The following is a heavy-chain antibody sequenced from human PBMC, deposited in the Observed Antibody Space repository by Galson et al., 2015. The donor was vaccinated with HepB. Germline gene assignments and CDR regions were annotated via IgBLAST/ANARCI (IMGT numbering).Heavy chain of an antibody. CDR3: AKDRGYCSGGSCTGWIDP. V-gene: IGHV3-30*18. D-gene: IGHD2-15*01. CDR2: ISDDGSGQ. CDR1: GFTFRSYA. Sequence: SLRLSCAASGFTFRSYALHWVRQAPGKGLEWIAMISDDGSGQYYADSLKGRFTISRDNSKNTLHLQMHSLKGDDTAMYYCAKDRGYCSGGSCTGWIDPWGQGTLVTVSS. J-gene: IGHJ5*02.